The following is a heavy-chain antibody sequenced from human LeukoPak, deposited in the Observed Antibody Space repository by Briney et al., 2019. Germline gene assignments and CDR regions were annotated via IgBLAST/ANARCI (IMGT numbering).Heavy chain of an antibody. V-gene: IGHV1-18*01. CDR3: ARLHSGSYSFYYMDV. Sequence: ASVKVSCKASGYTFTSYGISWVRQAPGQGLEWMGWISAYNGNTNYAQKFQGRVTITADKSTSTAYMELSSLRSEDTAVYYCARLHSGSYSFYYMDVWGKGTTVTVSS. CDR2: ISAYNGNT. CDR1: GYTFTSYG. J-gene: IGHJ6*03. D-gene: IGHD1-26*01.